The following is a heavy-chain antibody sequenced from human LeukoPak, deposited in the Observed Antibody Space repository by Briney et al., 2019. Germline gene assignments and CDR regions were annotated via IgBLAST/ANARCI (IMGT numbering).Heavy chain of an antibody. CDR3: ARVLAAAGLDWFDP. CDR1: GFTFSSYS. CDR2: ISSSSYI. D-gene: IGHD6-13*01. V-gene: IGHV3-21*04. Sequence: GGSLRLSCAASGFTFSSYSMNWVRQAPGKGLEWVSSISSSSYIYYADSVKGRFTISRDNAKNSLYLQMNSLRAEDTAVYYCARVLAAAGLDWFDPWGQGTLVTVSS. J-gene: IGHJ5*02.